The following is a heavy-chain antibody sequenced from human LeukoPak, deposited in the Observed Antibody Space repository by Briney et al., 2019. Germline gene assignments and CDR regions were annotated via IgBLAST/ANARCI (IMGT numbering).Heavy chain of an antibody. D-gene: IGHD3-10*01. CDR1: GGSITVYY. CDR3: ARGVSQVRGMWFDP. J-gene: IGHJ5*02. CDR2: ISYSGST. V-gene: IGHV4-59*08. Sequence: PSETLSLTCSVSGGSITVYYWNWIRQSPGKGLEWIGSISYSGSTNYNPSLKSRVTISIDTSKNHFSLQLSSVTAADTAVYYCARGVSQVRGMWFDPWGQGTLVTVSS.